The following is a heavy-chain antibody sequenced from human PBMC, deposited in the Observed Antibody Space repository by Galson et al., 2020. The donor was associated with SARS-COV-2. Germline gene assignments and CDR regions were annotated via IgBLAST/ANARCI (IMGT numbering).Heavy chain of an antibody. Sequence: QLGESLQISCAASGLTFSSYGMHWVRQAPGKGLEWVAVIWYDGSNKYYADSVKGRFTISRDNSKNTLYLQMNSLRAEDTAVYYCARCDYYDSSGYYYLFSYYGMDGWGQGTTVTVSS. J-gene: IGHJ6*02. CDR1: GLTFSSYG. CDR3: ARCDYYDSSGYYYLFSYYGMDG. V-gene: IGHV3-33*01. D-gene: IGHD3-22*01. CDR2: IWYDGSNK.